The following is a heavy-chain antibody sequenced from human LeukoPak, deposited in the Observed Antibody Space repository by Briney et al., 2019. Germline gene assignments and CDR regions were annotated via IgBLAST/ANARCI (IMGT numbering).Heavy chain of an antibody. CDR3: AKAAATTHLFDY. CDR1: GFTFSTYS. J-gene: IGHJ4*02. D-gene: IGHD1-26*01. CDR2: ISSSSSYI. V-gene: IGHV3-21*01. Sequence: MAGGSLRLSCAASGFTFSTYSMNWVRQAPGKGLEWVSSISSSSSYIYYADSVKGRFTISRDNSKNTLYLQMNSLRPEDTAVYYCAKAAATTHLFDYWGQGTLVTVSS.